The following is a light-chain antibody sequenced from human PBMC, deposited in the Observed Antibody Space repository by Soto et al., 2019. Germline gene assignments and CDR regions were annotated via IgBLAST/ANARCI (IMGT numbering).Light chain of an antibody. V-gene: IGLV2-11*01. Sequence: QSVLTQPRSVSGSPGQSVSISCTGTNSDVGGYNLVSWYQQLPGKAPKLIISAVSYRTSGVSDRFSGSKSGNTASLTISGLQAEDEADYYCCSYTATDAWVFGGGTKVTVL. CDR1: NSDVGGYNL. CDR3: CSYTATDAWV. J-gene: IGLJ3*02. CDR2: AVS.